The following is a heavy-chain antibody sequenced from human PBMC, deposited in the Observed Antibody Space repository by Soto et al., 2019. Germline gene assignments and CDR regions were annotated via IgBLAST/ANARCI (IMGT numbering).Heavy chain of an antibody. V-gene: IGHV1-2*04. Sequence: ASVKVSCKASGYTFTGYYMHWVRQAPGQGLEWMGWINPNSGGTNYAQKFQGWVTMTRDTSISTAYMELSRLRSDDTAVYYCARGGQLEVRDAFDIWGQGTMVTVSS. CDR3: ARGGQLEVRDAFDI. CDR1: GYTFTGYY. CDR2: INPNSGGT. J-gene: IGHJ3*02. D-gene: IGHD1-1*01.